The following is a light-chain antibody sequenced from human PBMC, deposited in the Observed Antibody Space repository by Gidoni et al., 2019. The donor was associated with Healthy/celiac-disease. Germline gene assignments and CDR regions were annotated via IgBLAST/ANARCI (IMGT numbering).Light chain of an antibody. J-gene: IGKJ5*01. Sequence: EIVLTQSPGTLSLSPGERATLSCRASQSVSSSYLAWYQQKPGQAPRLLIYGASSRATGNPDRFSGSGSGTDFTLTISRLEPEDFAVYYCQQYGSSPSGVTFGQGTRLEIK. CDR3: QQYGSSPSGVT. V-gene: IGKV3-20*01. CDR1: QSVSSSY. CDR2: GAS.